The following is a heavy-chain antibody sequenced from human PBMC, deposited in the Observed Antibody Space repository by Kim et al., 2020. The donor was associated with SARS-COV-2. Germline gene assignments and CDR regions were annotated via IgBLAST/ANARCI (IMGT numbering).Heavy chain of an antibody. V-gene: IGHV1-69*13. D-gene: IGHD3-22*01. J-gene: IGHJ4*02. CDR3: ARHYYDSSGYPHFDY. CDR1: GGTFSSYA. Sequence: SVKVSCKASGGTFSSYAISWVRQAPGQGLEWMGGIIPIFGTANYAQKFQGRVTITADESTSTAYMELSSLRSEDTAVYYCARHYYDSSGYPHFDYWGQGTLVTVSS. CDR2: IIPIFGTA.